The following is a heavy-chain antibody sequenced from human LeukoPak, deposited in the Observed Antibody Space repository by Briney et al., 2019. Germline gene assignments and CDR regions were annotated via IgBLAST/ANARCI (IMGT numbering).Heavy chain of an antibody. Sequence: GGSLRLSCAASGFTFSSYAMSWVRQAPGEGLEWVSAISGSGGSTYYADSVKGRFTISRDNSKNTLYLQMNSLRAEDTAVYYCAKDRHLDGYNEFDYWGQGTLVTVSS. CDR3: AKDRHLDGYNEFDY. V-gene: IGHV3-23*01. CDR1: GFTFSSYA. D-gene: IGHD5-12*01. CDR2: ISGSGGST. J-gene: IGHJ4*02.